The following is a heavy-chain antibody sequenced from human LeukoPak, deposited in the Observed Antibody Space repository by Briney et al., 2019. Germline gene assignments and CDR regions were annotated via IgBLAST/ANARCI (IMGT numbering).Heavy chain of an antibody. CDR2: IYHSGST. CDR1: GYSISSGYY. Sequence: PSETLSLTCTVSGYSISSGYYWGWIRQPPGKGLEWIGSIYHSGSTYYNPSLKSRVTISVDTSKNQFSLKLSSVTAADTAVYYCASERSSYDYVWGNPFDYWGQGTLVTVSS. J-gene: IGHJ4*02. V-gene: IGHV4-38-2*02. D-gene: IGHD3-16*01. CDR3: ASERSSYDYVWGNPFDY.